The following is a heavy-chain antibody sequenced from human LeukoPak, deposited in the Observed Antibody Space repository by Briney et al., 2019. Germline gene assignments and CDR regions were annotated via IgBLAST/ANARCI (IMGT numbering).Heavy chain of an antibody. CDR3: VREYYGQLY. J-gene: IGHJ4*02. D-gene: IGHD3-10*01. Sequence: QSGVSLRLSCAASGFTGNWMQWVRQAPGKGLVWVSHINDAGSDTKYADSVKDRFTISRDNAKNTLYLQMNSLRAEDTAMYYCVREYYGQLYWGQGTRVTVYS. CDR1: GFTGNW. V-gene: IGHV3-74*01. CDR2: INDAGSDT.